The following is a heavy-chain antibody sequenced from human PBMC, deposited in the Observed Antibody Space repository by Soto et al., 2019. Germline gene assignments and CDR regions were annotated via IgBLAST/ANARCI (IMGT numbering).Heavy chain of an antibody. V-gene: IGHV1-18*04. CDR2: INAYNGYT. CDR3: ARDDCTNGVCYIGY. Sequence: ASVKVSCKASGYSFISYGINWVRQAPGQGLEWMGWINAYNGYTNYAQKLQGRVTWTADTSTSTAYMELRSLRSDDTAVYFCARDDCTNGVCYIGYWGQGTLVTVSS. J-gene: IGHJ4*02. CDR1: GYSFISYG. D-gene: IGHD2-8*01.